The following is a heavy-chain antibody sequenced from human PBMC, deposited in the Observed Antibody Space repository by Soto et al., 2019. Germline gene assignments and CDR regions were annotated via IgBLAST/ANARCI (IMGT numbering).Heavy chain of an antibody. CDR2: IIPVLGLT. D-gene: IGHD3-3*01. CDR1: GGSFNSFS. CDR3: ATDKDNIYEF. J-gene: IGHJ4*02. V-gene: IGHV1-69*08. Sequence: QVQLVQSGAELKKPGSSMKVSCKTSGGSFNSFSFTWVRQAPGQGLEWVGRIIPVLGLTAYAQKFQGRITISADKSTSTAYMELSGLTSEDTAVYYCATDKDNIYEFWGQGTLVTVSS.